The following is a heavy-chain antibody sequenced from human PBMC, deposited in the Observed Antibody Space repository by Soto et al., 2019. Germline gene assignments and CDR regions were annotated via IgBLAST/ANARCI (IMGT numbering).Heavy chain of an antibody. CDR3: RRSIRYNTDV. CDR2: FSYTGTT. Sequence: SETLSLTCSVSGDSISNYYWNWIRQPPGKGLEWIGYFSYTGTTNYNPSLKSRVTISADTSKNQFFLKLSSVTAADTAVYYCRRSIRYNTDVWGQGTTVTVSS. V-gene: IGHV4-59*08. D-gene: IGHD5-18*01. CDR1: GDSISNYY. J-gene: IGHJ6*02.